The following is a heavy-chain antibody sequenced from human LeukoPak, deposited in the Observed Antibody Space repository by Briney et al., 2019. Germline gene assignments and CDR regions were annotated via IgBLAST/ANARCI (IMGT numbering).Heavy chain of an antibody. CDR3: AASGGWDAFHV. Sequence: SETLSFTCIVSDASITTYYWHWIRQPPGKGLEWLGYIYYSGIANYNPSLKSRVTISVDTSKKQFSLQVKSVTAADTAVYYCAASGGWDAFHVWGQGTMVPVSS. CDR1: DASITTYY. J-gene: IGHJ3*01. CDR2: IYYSGIA. V-gene: IGHV4-59*03. D-gene: IGHD2-15*01.